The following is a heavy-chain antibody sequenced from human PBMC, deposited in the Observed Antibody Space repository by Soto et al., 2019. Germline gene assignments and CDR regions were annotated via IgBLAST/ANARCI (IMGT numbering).Heavy chain of an antibody. J-gene: IGHJ3*02. D-gene: IGHD3-22*01. CDR3: ARNPYYYDSSGYYQAFDI. Sequence: SVKVSCKASGGTFSSYAISWVRQAPGQGLEWMGGIIPIFGTANYAQKFQGRVTITADESTSTAYMELSSLRSEDTAVYYCARNPYYYDSSGYYQAFDIWGQGTMVTVSS. CDR1: GGTFSSYA. V-gene: IGHV1-69*13. CDR2: IIPIFGTA.